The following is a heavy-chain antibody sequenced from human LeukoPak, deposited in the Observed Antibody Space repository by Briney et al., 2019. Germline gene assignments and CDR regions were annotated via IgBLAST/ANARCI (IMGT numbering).Heavy chain of an antibody. V-gene: IGHV3-21*01. CDR3: ARDLAYYYDSSGPDY. J-gene: IGHJ4*02. Sequence: PGGSLRLSCAASGFTFSSYSMNWVRQAPGKGLEWVSSISSSSYIYYADSVKGRFTISRGNAKNSLYLQMNSLRAEDTAVYYCARDLAYYYDSSGPDYWGQGTLVTVSS. D-gene: IGHD3-22*01. CDR1: GFTFSSYS. CDR2: ISSSSYI.